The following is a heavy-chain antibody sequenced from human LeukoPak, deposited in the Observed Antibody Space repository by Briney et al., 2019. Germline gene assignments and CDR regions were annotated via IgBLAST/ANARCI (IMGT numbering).Heavy chain of an antibody. V-gene: IGHV1-8*01. CDR2: MNPNSGNT. D-gene: IGHD6-13*01. CDR3: ARDYSSSWLDYGMDV. Sequence: ASVKVSCKASGYTFTSYDINWVRQATGQGLEWMGWMNPNSGNTGYAQKFQGRVTMTRNTSISTAYMELSSLRSEDTAVYYCARDYSSSWLDYGMDVWGQGTTVTVSS. J-gene: IGHJ6*02. CDR1: GYTFTSYD.